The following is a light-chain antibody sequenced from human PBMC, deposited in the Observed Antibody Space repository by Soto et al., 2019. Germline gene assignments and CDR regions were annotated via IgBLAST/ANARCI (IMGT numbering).Light chain of an antibody. J-gene: IGKJ5*01. CDR1: QDIRSW. CDR3: QQANSFPIT. Sequence: DLQLTQSPSSVSASIGDRVTITCWASQDIRSWLAWYQQKAGKAPKLVISAASTLQRGVPSRFSGSGSGTNFTLAITSLQPEDFATYYCQQANSFPITFGQGTRLDI. CDR2: AAS. V-gene: IGKV1-12*01.